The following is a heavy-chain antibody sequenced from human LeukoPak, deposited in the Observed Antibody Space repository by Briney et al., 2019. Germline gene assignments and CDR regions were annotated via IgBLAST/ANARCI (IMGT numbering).Heavy chain of an antibody. V-gene: IGHV3-23*01. CDR1: GFTFSSYS. J-gene: IGHJ5*02. Sequence: PGGSLRLSCAASGFTFSSYSMNWVRQAPGKGLEWVSAISGSGGSTYYADSVKGRFTISRDNSKSTLYLQMNSLRAEDTAVYYCAKDLMTSFKNWFDPWGQGTLVTVSS. CDR2: ISGSGGST. CDR3: AKDLMTSFKNWFDP. D-gene: IGHD2-2*01.